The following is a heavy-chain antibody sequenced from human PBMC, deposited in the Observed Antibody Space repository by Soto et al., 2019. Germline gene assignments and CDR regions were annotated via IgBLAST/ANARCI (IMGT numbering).Heavy chain of an antibody. Sequence: ASVKVSCKISGHTLTELSIHWVRQAPGRGLEWMGGFDPDGGDANYAQKWHGRVTVTRDTVISTAYMELSRLRSDDTAVYYCARELWFGEFTGPLHYYYGMDVWGQGTTVTVSS. CDR3: ARELWFGEFTGPLHYYYGMDV. CDR2: FDPDGGDA. D-gene: IGHD3-10*01. V-gene: IGHV1-24*01. J-gene: IGHJ6*02. CDR1: GHTLTELS.